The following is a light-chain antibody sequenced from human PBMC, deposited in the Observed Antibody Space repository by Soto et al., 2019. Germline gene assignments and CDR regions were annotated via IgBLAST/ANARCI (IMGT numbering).Light chain of an antibody. CDR3: QQHGSSPPWT. CDR2: GAS. V-gene: IGKV3-20*01. Sequence: ETVLTQSPATLSLSPGERATLSCRASQNVGSRYLAWYQQKPGQSPRLLIYGASSRATGIPDRFSGSGSGTDFTLTISRLEPEDFAVYYCQQHGSSPPWTFGQGTKVDI. J-gene: IGKJ1*01. CDR1: QNVGSRY.